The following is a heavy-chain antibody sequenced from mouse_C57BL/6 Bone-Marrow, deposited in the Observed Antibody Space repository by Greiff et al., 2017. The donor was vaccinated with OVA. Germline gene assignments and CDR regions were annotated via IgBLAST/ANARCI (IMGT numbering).Heavy chain of an antibody. V-gene: IGHV6-6*01. CDR3: TGGSSSSYYAMDY. Sequence: EVKVEESGGGLVQPGGSMKLSCAASGFTFSDAWMDWVRQSPEKGLEWVAEIRNKANNHATYYAESVKGRFTISRDDSKSSVYLKMISLRAEDAGIYYCTGGSSSSYYAMDYWGQGTTVTVSS. J-gene: IGHJ4*01. CDR2: IRNKANNHAT. D-gene: IGHD1-1*01. CDR1: GFTFSDAW.